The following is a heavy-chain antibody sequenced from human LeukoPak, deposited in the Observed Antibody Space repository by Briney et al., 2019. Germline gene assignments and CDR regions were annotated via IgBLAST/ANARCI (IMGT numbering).Heavy chain of an antibody. Sequence: ASVKVSCKASGYTFTSYGISWVRQAPGQGLEWMGWISAYNGNTNYAQKLQGRVTMTTDTSTSTAYMELRSLRSDDTAVYYCARVDSGSYQQPRRFDYWGRGTLVTVSS. V-gene: IGHV1-18*01. CDR2: ISAYNGNT. J-gene: IGHJ4*02. CDR1: GYTFTSYG. CDR3: ARVDSGSYQQPRRFDY. D-gene: IGHD1-26*01.